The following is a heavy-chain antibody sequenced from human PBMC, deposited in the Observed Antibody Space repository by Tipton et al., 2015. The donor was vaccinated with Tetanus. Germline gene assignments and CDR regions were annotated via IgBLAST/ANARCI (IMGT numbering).Heavy chain of an antibody. Sequence: LRLSCSVSGGSFSGHFWSWIRQAPGKGLEWIGEINHSGSTNYSPSLKSRVTMSVDTSKSQFSLTLNSVTAADTAVYYCARVGFFKYTSSWDYDYYGMDVWGQGTTVTVSS. CDR3: ARVGFFKYTSSWDYDYYGMDV. CDR1: GGSFSGHF. D-gene: IGHD6-13*01. CDR2: INHSGST. V-gene: IGHV4-34*01. J-gene: IGHJ6*02.